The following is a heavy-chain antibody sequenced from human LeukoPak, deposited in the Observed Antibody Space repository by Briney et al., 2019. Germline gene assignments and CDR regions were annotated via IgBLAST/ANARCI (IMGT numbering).Heavy chain of an antibody. CDR3: ARDPLSPPYYYDSSGFDY. CDR2: ISNSGNAI. V-gene: IGHV3-48*04. Sequence: GGSLRLSCAASGFTFNTYSMNWVRQAPGKGLEWVSYISNSGNAIHYADSVMGRFTISRDNAKNSLYLQMNSLRAEDTAVYYCARDPLSPPYYYDSSGFDYWGQGTLVTVSS. J-gene: IGHJ4*02. D-gene: IGHD3-22*01. CDR1: GFTFNTYS.